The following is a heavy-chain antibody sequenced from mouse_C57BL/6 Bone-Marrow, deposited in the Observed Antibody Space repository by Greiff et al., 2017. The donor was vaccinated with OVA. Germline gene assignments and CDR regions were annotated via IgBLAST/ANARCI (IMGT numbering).Heavy chain of an antibody. CDR3: TRAFLWYPYYAMDY. V-gene: IGHV5-9-1*02. CDR1: GFTFSSYA. J-gene: IGHJ4*01. D-gene: IGHD2-1*01. CDR2: ISSGGDYI. Sequence: EVKLMESGEGLVKPGGSLKLSCAASGFTFSSYAMSWVRQTPEKRLEWVAYISSGGDYIYYADTVKGRFTISRDNARNTLYLQMSSLKSEDTAMYYCTRAFLWYPYYAMDYWGQGTSVTVSS.